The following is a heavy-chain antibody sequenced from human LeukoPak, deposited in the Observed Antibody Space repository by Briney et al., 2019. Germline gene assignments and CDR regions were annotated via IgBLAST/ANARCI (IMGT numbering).Heavy chain of an antibody. Sequence: SETLSLTCAVSGGSISRSNWWSWVRQPPGKGLEWIGEIYHSGSTNYNPSRESRVSISVAKSKNQFSLQLRSVTAADTAVYYCAGVADFGELLSFDYWGQGTRVTVSS. J-gene: IGHJ4*02. V-gene: IGHV4-4*02. CDR1: GGSISRSNW. D-gene: IGHD3-10*01. CDR2: IYHSGST. CDR3: AGVADFGELLSFDY.